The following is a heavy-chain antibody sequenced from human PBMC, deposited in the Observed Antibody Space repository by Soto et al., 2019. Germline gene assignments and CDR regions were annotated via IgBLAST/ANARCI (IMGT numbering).Heavy chain of an antibody. V-gene: IGHV4-59*08. D-gene: IGHD3-10*01. J-gene: IGHJ3*02. CDR1: GGSISSYY. CDR3: ARHRPRYYYGSGSYKGSGAFDI. Sequence: SETLSLTCTVSGGSISSYYWSWIRQPPGKGLEWIGYIYYSGSTNYNPSLKSRVTISVDTSKNQFSLKLSSVTAADTAVYYCARHRPRYYYGSGSYKGSGAFDIWGQGTMVTVSS. CDR2: IYYSGST.